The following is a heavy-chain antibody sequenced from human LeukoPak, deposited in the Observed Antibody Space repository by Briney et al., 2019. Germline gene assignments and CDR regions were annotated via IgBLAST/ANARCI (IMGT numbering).Heavy chain of an antibody. J-gene: IGHJ5*02. V-gene: IGHV4-34*01. D-gene: IGHD6-6*01. Sequence: PSETLSLTCAVYGGSFSGYYWSWIRQPPGKGLEWIGEINHSGSTNYNPSLKSRVTISVDTSKNQFSLKLSSVTAADTAVYYCARGRAAHPGWFDPWGQGTLVTVSS. CDR2: INHSGST. CDR3: ARGRAAHPGWFDP. CDR1: GGSFSGYY.